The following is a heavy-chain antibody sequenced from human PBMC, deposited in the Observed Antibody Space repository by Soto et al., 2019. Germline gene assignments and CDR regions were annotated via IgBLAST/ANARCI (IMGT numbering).Heavy chain of an antibody. CDR1: GYTFASYG. CDR3: ARDLMATGNYYYYGMDV. Sequence: ASVKVSCKASGYTFASYGFSWVRRAPGQGLEWMGWISAYNADTKYAQRFQGRVTMTIDTSTSTAYMELRSLRSDDTAVYYCARDLMATGNYYYYGMDVWGQGTTVTVSS. D-gene: IGHD3-9*01. J-gene: IGHJ6*02. V-gene: IGHV1-18*01. CDR2: ISAYNADT.